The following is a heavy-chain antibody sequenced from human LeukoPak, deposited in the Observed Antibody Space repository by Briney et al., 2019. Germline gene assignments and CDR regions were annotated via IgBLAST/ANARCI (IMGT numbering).Heavy chain of an antibody. CDR2: INAKSGGT. CDR1: GYTFTDYF. J-gene: IGHJ3*02. CDR3: AREVNVVVPGAMPNAFDI. D-gene: IGHD2-2*01. Sequence: GASVKVSCMTSGYTFTDYFIHWIRQAPGQGLEWMGWINAKSGGTNYAQKFQGWVTMTRDTSISTAYMDLNRLTSDDTALYYCAREVNVVVPGAMPNAFDIWGQGTMVTVSS. V-gene: IGHV1-2*04.